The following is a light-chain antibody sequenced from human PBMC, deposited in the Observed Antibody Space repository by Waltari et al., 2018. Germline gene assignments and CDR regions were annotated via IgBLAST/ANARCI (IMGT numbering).Light chain of an antibody. V-gene: IGKV3-15*01. Sequence: EIELTQSPATLSASPGERVTLSCRPSQGISNNLVWYQHKPGQSPRLLIYGASARATGVPERFSGSGYRTEFTLTISSLQSEDFAVYYCQHYNNRPPYSFGQGTKLDIK. CDR1: QGISNN. CDR2: GAS. CDR3: QHYNNRPPYS. J-gene: IGKJ2*03.